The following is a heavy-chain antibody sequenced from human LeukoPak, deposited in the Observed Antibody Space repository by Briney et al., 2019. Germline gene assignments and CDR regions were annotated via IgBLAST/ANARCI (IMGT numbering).Heavy chain of an antibody. CDR2: INHSGST. J-gene: IGHJ4*02. Sequence: SETLSLTCAVYGRSFSNYYWSWIRQPPGKGLEWIGEINHSGSTNYNPSLKSRVTISVDTSKNQFSLKLRSVTAADTAVYYCARVAHSSVWGLDYWGQGTLVTVSS. CDR3: ARVAHSSVWGLDY. V-gene: IGHV4-34*01. D-gene: IGHD6-19*01. CDR1: GRSFSNYY.